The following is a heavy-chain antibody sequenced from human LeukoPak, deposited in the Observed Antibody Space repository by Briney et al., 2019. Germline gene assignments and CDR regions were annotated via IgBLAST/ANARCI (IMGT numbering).Heavy chain of an antibody. CDR3: ARSSGYMSY. Sequence: PETLSLTCTVSHYSISSNYYWGWIRQPPGKGLEWIGSIYHSGSTYYNPSLKSRVTISVDTSKNQFSLKLTSVTAADTAVYYCARSSGYMSYWGQGTLATVSS. CDR2: IYHSGST. D-gene: IGHD3-22*01. J-gene: IGHJ4*02. CDR1: HYSISSNYY. V-gene: IGHV4-38-2*02.